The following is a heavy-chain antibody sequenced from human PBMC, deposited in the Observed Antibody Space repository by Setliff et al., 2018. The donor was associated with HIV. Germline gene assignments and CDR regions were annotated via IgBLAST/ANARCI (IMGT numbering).Heavy chain of an antibody. V-gene: IGHV1-2*02. D-gene: IGHD4-17*01. Sequence: GASVKVSCKASGYTFTDYYIHWVRQAPGQGLEWMGWINPNSSDTSYAQKFQGRVTMTRDTSISTAYMDLSRLRSDDTAVYYCARRVPPIPSGDLDYWGQGTLVTVSS. CDR1: GYTFTDYY. J-gene: IGHJ4*02. CDR2: INPNSSDT. CDR3: ARRVPPIPSGDLDY.